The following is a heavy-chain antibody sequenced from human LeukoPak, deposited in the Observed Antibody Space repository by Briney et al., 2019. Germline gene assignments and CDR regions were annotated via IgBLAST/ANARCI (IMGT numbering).Heavy chain of an antibody. CDR1: GFTFSSYW. Sequence: GGSXRLSCAASGFTFSSYWMHWVXQAPGKGLVWVSRINSDGSSTNYADSVKGRFTISRDNAKNTLYLQMNSLRAEDTAVYYCARPPDILTGKNWFDSWGQGTLVTVSS. CDR3: ARPPDILTGKNWFDS. CDR2: INSDGSST. V-gene: IGHV3-74*01. J-gene: IGHJ5*01. D-gene: IGHD3-9*01.